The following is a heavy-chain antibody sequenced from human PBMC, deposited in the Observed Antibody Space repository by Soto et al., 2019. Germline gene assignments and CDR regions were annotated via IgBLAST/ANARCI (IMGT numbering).Heavy chain of an antibody. J-gene: IGHJ5*02. CDR1: GNTIADYY. V-gene: IGHV1-46*01. D-gene: IGHD3-10*01. CDR3: AREQCMVRGVIMVNLFDP. CDR2: INPSGGST. Sequence: VKVSWEESGNTIADYYMPWVLPAPGQELEWMGIINPSGGSTSYAQKFQGRVTMTRDTSTSTVYMELSSLRSEDTAVYYCAREQCMVRGVIMVNLFDPWSQGSLVTGSS.